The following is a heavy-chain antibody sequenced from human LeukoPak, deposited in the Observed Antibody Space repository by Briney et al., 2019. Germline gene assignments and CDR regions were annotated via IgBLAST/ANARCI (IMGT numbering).Heavy chain of an antibody. CDR1: GGSISSYY. J-gene: IGHJ4*02. V-gene: IGHV4-59*12. Sequence: SETLSLTCTVSGGSISSYYWSWIRQPPGKGLEWIGYIYYSGSTNYNPSLKSRVTISVDTSKNQFSLKLSSVTAADTAVYYCARRYSYAYYFDYWGQGTLVTVSS. D-gene: IGHD5-18*01. CDR2: IYYSGST. CDR3: ARRYSYAYYFDY.